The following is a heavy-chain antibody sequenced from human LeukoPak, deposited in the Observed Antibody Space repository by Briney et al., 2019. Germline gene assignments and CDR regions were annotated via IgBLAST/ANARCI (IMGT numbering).Heavy chain of an antibody. D-gene: IGHD3-3*01. V-gene: IGHV1-46*01. CDR1: GYTFTRYY. J-gene: IGHJ6*02. CDR3: ARGRELNYDFWSGSNYYYYGMDV. Sequence: ASVKVSCKASGYTFTRYYMHWVRQAPGQGLEWRGIINPSGGSTSYAQKFQGRVTMTRDTSTSTVYMELSSLRSEDTAVYYCARGRELNYDFWSGSNYYYYGMDVWGQGTTVTVSS. CDR2: INPSGGST.